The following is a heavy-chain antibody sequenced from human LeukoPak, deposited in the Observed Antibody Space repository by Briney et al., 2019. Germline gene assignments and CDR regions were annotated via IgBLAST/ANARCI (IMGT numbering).Heavy chain of an antibody. CDR2: IHSGGST. J-gene: IGHJ4*02. V-gene: IGHV3-53*01. D-gene: IGHD2-2*01. Sequence: PGGSLRLSCAATGFTVSSNYMSWVRQAPGKGLEWVSVIHSGGSTYYADSVKGRFTISRDNSNSTLYLQMNSLRAEDTAVYYCARDKSTSCYYFDYWGQGTLVTVSS. CDR1: GFTVSSNY. CDR3: ARDKSTSCYYFDY.